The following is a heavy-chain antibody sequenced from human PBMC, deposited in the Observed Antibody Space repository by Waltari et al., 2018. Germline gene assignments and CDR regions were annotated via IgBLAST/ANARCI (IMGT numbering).Heavy chain of an antibody. Sequence: QVQLQESGPGLVRPSETLSLTCNVSGGSISSDSYYGGWARRAPGKGLGGIGNVYHPGTTFYNPSFKSRVTISVDTSRNQFSLKLSSVTATDTAVYYCARHRGPRGSLFFWGQGTLVTVSS. CDR3: ARHRGPRGSLFF. CDR1: GGSISSDSYY. V-gene: IGHV4-39*01. CDR2: VYHPGTT. D-gene: IGHD3-10*01. J-gene: IGHJ4*02.